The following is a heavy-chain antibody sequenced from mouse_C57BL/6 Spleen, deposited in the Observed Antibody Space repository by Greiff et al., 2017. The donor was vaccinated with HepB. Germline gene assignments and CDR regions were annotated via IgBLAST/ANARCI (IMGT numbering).Heavy chain of an antibody. CDR2: IDPSDSYT. CDR1: GYTFTSYW. J-gene: IGHJ2*01. Sequence: VKQSCKASGYTFTSYWMQWVKQRPGQGLEWIGEIDPSDSYTNYNQKFKGKATLTVDTSSSTAYMQLSSLTSEDSAVYYCAREDGNYWGQGTTLTVSS. D-gene: IGHD2-1*01. V-gene: IGHV1-50*01. CDR3: AREDGNY.